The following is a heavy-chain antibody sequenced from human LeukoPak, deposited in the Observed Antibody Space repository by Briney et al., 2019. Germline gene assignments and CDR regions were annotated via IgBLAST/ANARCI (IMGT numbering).Heavy chain of an antibody. V-gene: IGHV3-9*01. D-gene: IGHD3-10*01. J-gene: IGHJ3*02. CDR2: ISWNSGNI. CDR1: GFGFNDYA. CDR3: AKDVTMVSHAFDI. Sequence: GGSLRLSCAASGFGFNDYAMHWVRQAPGKGLEWVSGISWNSGNIDYVDSVRGRFTISRDNAKNSLYLQMNSLRAEDTALYYCAKDVTMVSHAFDIWGQGTMVTVSS.